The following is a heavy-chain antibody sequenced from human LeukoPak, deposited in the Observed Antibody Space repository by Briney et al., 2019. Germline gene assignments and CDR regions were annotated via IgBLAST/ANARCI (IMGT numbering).Heavy chain of an antibody. CDR1: GFTFSDHY. CDR2: ISGSSSYT. D-gene: IGHD1-14*01. V-gene: IGHV3-11*05. J-gene: IGHJ6*02. Sequence: PGGSLRLSCAASGFTFSDHYMSWIRQAPGKGLEWVSYISGSSSYTIYADSVKGRFTISRDNSKNTLFLQMNSLKTEDTAVYYCTREGNPHYYYYGMDVWGQGTTVTVSS. CDR3: TREGNPHYYYYGMDV.